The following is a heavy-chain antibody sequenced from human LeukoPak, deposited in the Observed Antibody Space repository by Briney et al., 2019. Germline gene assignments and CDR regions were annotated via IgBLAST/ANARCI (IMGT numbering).Heavy chain of an antibody. CDR1: GGSIRNYY. Sequence: PSETLSLTCTVSGGSIRNYYWSWIRQSAGKGLEWIGRMYTSGSSNYNPSLKSRVTMSVDTSRYQFFLKVSSVTAEDTAVYYWARMAVGSSWPHFYTDVWGKGTTVTVS. CDR3: ARMAVGSSWPHFYTDV. CDR2: MYTSGSS. J-gene: IGHJ6*03. V-gene: IGHV4-4*07. D-gene: IGHD6-13*01.